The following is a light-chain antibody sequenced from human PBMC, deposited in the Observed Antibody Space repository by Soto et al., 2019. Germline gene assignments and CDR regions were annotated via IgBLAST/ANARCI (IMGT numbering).Light chain of an antibody. CDR2: DAS. CDR3: QQRSNWPLT. Sequence: EIVLTQSPATLSLSPGERATLSCRASQSVSSYLAWYQQKPGQGHRLLIYDASNRATGIPARFSGSGSGTDFTLTIRSLEPEDFAVYYCQQRSNWPLTFGGGTKVDIK. J-gene: IGKJ4*01. V-gene: IGKV3-11*01. CDR1: QSVSSY.